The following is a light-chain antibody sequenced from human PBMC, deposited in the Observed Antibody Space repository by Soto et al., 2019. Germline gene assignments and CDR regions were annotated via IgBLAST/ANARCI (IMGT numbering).Light chain of an antibody. CDR3: CSYAARRA. V-gene: IGLV1-40*01. Sequence: QSVLTQPPSVSGAPGQRVTISCTGTSSNIGAGYDVHWYQQLPGTAPKLLIYGNNNRPSGVPDRFSGSKSGTSASLAITGPQAEDEADYYCCSYAARRAFGTGTKVTVL. J-gene: IGLJ1*01. CDR2: GNN. CDR1: SSNIGAGYD.